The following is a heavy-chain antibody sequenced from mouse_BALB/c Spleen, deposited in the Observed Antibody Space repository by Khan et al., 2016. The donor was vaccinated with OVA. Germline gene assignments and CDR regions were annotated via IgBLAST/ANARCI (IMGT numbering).Heavy chain of an antibody. Sequence: EVELVESGGDLVKPGGSLKLSCAASGFTFSSYSMSWVRQTPDKRLEWVASISSGGDYTYYPDRLKGRFTISRDNAKNTLYLQMSDLKSEDTAMYYCADHLTGSFAYWGQGTLVTVSA. CDR2: ISSGGDYT. CDR1: GFTFSSYS. CDR3: ADHLTGSFAY. V-gene: IGHV5-6*01. J-gene: IGHJ3*01. D-gene: IGHD4-1*01.